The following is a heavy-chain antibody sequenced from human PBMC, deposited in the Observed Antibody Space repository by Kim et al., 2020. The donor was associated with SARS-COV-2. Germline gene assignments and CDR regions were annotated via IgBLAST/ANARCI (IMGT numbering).Heavy chain of an antibody. D-gene: IGHD2-15*01. Sequence: GGSLRLSCAASGFTFSSFAMNWVRQAPGKGLEWVSGISGSGGSTYYADSVKGRFTFSRDNSKNTLYLQMNSLRAEDTAVYYCAKDCYWDNSGAGAFAMWGQGTMV. J-gene: IGHJ3*02. V-gene: IGHV3-23*01. CDR1: GFTFSSFA. CDR3: AKDCYWDNSGAGAFAM. CDR2: ISGSGGST.